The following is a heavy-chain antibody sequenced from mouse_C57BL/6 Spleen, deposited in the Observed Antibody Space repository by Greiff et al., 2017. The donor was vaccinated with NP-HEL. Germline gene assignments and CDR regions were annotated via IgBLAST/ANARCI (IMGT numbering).Heavy chain of an antibody. Sequence: QVQLQQLGAELVKPGASVKLFCKASGYTFTSYWMHWVKQRPGQGLEWIGMIHPNSGSTNYNEKFKSKATLTVDKSSSTAYMQLSSLTSEDSAVYYCAREQTSSMDYWGQGTSVTVSS. J-gene: IGHJ4*01. CDR3: AREQTSSMDY. CDR2: IHPNSGST. V-gene: IGHV1-64*01. CDR1: GYTFTSYW.